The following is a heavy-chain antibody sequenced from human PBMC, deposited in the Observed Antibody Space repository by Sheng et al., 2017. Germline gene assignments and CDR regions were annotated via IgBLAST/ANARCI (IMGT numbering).Heavy chain of an antibody. CDR2: IIPVGRRA. J-gene: IGHJ4*02. Sequence: QVQLVQSGAEVKKPGSSVKVSCKASGDTFRSYVIAWVRQAPGHGLEWVGVIIPVGRRANYAQKFQDRVTITADESTSTVYMEVTSLRPEDTAVYYCARLAYSDYDWGLGTLVTVSS. CDR1: GDTFRSYV. V-gene: IGHV1-69*13. CDR3: ARLAYSDYD. D-gene: IGHD4-17*01.